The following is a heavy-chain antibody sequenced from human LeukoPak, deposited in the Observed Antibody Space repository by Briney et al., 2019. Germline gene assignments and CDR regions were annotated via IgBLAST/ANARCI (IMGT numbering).Heavy chain of an antibody. V-gene: IGHV3-30*04. D-gene: IGHD2-21*02. CDR3: ARGLEHIVVVTAIPETPFDY. Sequence: GGSLRLSCAAFGFTFSSYAMHWVRQAPGKGLEWVAVISYDGSNKYYADSVKGRFTISRDNSKNTLYLQMNSLRAEDTAVYYCARGLEHIVVVTAIPETPFDYWGQGTLVTVSS. J-gene: IGHJ4*02. CDR1: GFTFSSYA. CDR2: ISYDGSNK.